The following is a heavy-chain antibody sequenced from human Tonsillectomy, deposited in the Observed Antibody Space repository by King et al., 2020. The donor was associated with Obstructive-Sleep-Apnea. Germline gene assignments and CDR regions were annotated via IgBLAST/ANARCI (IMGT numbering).Heavy chain of an antibody. D-gene: IGHD5-18*01. CDR2: ISGSGGNT. Sequence: VQLVESGGGLVQPGGSLRLSCAASGFTFSSYAMSWVRQAPGKGLEWVPTISGSGGNTYYSYSVKGRFTISRDNSKNTLYLQMNSLRAEDTAVYYCAKGRGYNYPNWYFDFWGRGTLVTVSS. J-gene: IGHJ2*01. V-gene: IGHV3-23*04. CDR1: GFTFSSYA. CDR3: AKGRGYNYPNWYFDF.